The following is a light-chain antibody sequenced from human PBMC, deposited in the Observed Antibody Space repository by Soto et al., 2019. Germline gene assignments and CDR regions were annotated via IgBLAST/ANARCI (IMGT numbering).Light chain of an antibody. CDR2: EVT. Sequence: QSALTQPPSASGSPGQSVTISCTGTSSDVGAYNYVSWYQQHPGKDPILLIYEVTKRPSGVPDRFSGSKSGNTASLTVSGLQADDEAEYYCCSNAGSHYYVFGTGTKLTVL. V-gene: IGLV2-8*01. CDR3: CSNAGSHYYV. CDR1: SSDVGAYNY. J-gene: IGLJ1*01.